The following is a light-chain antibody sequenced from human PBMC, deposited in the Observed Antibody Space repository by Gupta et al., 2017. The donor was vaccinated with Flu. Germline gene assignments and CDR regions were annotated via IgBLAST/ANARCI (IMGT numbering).Light chain of an antibody. CDR3: EQRDSSPWS. Sequence: IQMTQSPSSLSASVGDRVTITCRTSEHISNYVNWYQQKPGKAPKFLIYAAYRLQSGVPSRFSGGGSGTDFTLTISRRQPEDSATYYCEQRDSSPWSFGLGTQVSI. CDR1: EHISNY. J-gene: IGKJ1*01. V-gene: IGKV1-39*01. CDR2: AAY.